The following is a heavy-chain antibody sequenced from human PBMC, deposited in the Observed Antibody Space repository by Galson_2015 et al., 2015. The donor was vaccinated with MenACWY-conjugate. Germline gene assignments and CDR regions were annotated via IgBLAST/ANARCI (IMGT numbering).Heavy chain of an antibody. CDR1: GGSLSVYS. D-gene: IGHD2-2*01. CDR2: INHSGST. V-gene: IGHV4-34*01. CDR3: ARGPLPKTATRLSYYYGMDV. Sequence: SETLSLTCAVYGGSLSVYSWSWIRQPPGGGLEWIGEINHSGSTNYNPSLKSRATISLDTSKTQFSLRLSSVTTADTAVYYCARGPLPKTATRLSYYYGMDVWGQGTTVTVSS. J-gene: IGHJ6*02.